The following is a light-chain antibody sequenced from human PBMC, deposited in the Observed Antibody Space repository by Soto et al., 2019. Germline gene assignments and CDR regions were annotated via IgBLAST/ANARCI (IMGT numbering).Light chain of an antibody. Sequence: DIVMTQSPDSLEVSLGERATVSCRSSQSVLYNSNNKNYLAWYQQKPGLAPRLLISGASNRAAGIPDRFSGSGSGTDFTLTISRLEPEDFAVYYCQQYDGSPRTFGQGTKVDVK. CDR1: QSVLYNSNNKNY. CDR2: GAS. V-gene: IGKV4-1*01. CDR3: QQYDGSPRT. J-gene: IGKJ1*01.